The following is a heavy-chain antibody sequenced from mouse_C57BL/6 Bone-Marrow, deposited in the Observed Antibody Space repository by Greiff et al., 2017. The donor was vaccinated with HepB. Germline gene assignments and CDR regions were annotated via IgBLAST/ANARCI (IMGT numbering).Heavy chain of an antibody. Sequence: VQLQQPGAELVKPGASVKLSCKASGYTFTSYWMQWVKQRPGQGLEWIGEIDPSDSYTNYNQKFKGKATLTVDTSSSTAYMQLSSLTSEDSAVYYCARWVYYGNDYWGQGTTLTVSS. D-gene: IGHD2-1*01. CDR3: ARWVYYGNDY. V-gene: IGHV1-50*01. CDR1: GYTFTSYW. CDR2: IDPSDSYT. J-gene: IGHJ2*01.